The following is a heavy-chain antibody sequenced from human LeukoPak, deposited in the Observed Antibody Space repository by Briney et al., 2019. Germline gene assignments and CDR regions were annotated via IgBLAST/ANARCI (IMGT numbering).Heavy chain of an antibody. CDR3: TRAAGRGDTYYDFWSGPSTPFDY. CDR1: GFTFGDYA. D-gene: IGHD3-3*01. J-gene: IGHJ4*02. CDR2: IRSKAYGGTT. V-gene: IGHV3-49*04. Sequence: GRSLRLSCTASGFTFGDYAMSWVRQAPGKGLEWVGFIRSKAYGGTTEYAASVKGRFTISRDDSKSIAYLQMNSLKTEDTAVYYCTRAAGRGDTYYDFWSGPSTPFDYWGQGTLVTVSS.